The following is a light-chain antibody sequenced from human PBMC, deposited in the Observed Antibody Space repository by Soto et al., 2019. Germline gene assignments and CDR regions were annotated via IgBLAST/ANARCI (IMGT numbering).Light chain of an antibody. V-gene: IGKV3-20*01. CDR2: GAS. Sequence: PGDGATLSCRASQSVSSGYLAWYQQKPGQAPRLLIYGASARAAGIPDRFSGSGSGTDFTLTISRLEPEDFAVYYCQQFDTSVWTFGQGTKVDIK. CDR3: QQFDTSVWT. J-gene: IGKJ1*01. CDR1: QSVSSGY.